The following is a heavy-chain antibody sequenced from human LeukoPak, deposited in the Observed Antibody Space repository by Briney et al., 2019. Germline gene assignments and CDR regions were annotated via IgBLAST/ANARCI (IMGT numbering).Heavy chain of an antibody. CDR1: GFTFSNAW. D-gene: IGHD3-10*01. CDR2: IKSKTDGGTT. Sequence: GGSLRLSCAASGFTFSNAWMSWVRQAPGKGLEWVGRIKSKTDGGTTDYAAPVKGRFTISRDDSKNTLYLQMNSLKTEDTAVYYCTTDPRITMVRGVIRAFDIWGQGTMVTVSS. J-gene: IGHJ3*02. V-gene: IGHV3-15*01. CDR3: TTDPRITMVRGVIRAFDI.